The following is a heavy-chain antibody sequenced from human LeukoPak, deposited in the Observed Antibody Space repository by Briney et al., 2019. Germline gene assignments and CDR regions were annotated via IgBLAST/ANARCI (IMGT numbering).Heavy chain of an antibody. D-gene: IGHD5-12*01. V-gene: IGHV3-74*01. CDR1: GFSFSDYW. J-gene: IGHJ4*02. Sequence: GGSLRLSCAASGFSFSDYWMQWVRQAPGKGLVWISRITSDGSDTNYADSVKGRFIISRDNAKNTLYLQMNSLRAEDTAVYYCARALKYNSGYDWGGDYWGQGTLVTVSS. CDR3: ARALKYNSGYDWGGDY. CDR2: ITSDGSDT.